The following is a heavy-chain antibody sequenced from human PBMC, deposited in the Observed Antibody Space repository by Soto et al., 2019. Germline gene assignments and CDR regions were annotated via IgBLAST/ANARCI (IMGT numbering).Heavy chain of an antibody. V-gene: IGHV4-59*06. D-gene: IGHD5-18*01. J-gene: IGHJ5*02. CDR3: ARASSARGYSYGYWFDP. CDR1: GGSLSSYS. CDR2: IYYSGAT. Sequence: SETLSLTCTVSGGSLSSYSWNWIRQPPGKGLEWIGYIYYSGATYYNPSLKSRVSISVDTPKNQFSLKLSSVTAADTAVYYCARASSARGYSYGYWFDPWGQGTLVTVSS.